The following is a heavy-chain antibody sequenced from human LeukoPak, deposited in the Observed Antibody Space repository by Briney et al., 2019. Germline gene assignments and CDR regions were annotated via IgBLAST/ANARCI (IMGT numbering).Heavy chain of an antibody. J-gene: IGHJ6*02. CDR3: TTYGSGGYSPSLDYYYYGMDV. CDR1: GFTFSNAW. CDR2: IKSKTDGGTT. V-gene: IGHV3-15*01. Sequence: GGSLRLSCAASGFTFSNAWMSWVRQAPGKGLEWVGRIKSKTDGGTTDYAAPVKGRFTISRDDSKNTLYLQMNSLKTEDTAVYYCTTYGSGGYSPSLDYYYYGMDVWGQGTTVTVSS. D-gene: IGHD3-10*01.